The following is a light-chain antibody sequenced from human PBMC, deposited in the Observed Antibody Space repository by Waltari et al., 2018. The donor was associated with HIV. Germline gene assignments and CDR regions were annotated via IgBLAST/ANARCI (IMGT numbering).Light chain of an antibody. V-gene: IGLV1-51*01. CDR3: GTWDSSLSSVV. CDR1: TSNIGNNY. J-gene: IGLJ3*02. Sequence: QSVLTQPPSMSAASGQKVTISCSGGTSNIGNNYVSWYQQIPGAAPKLLIYDNYKRPSGIPDRFSGSKSGTSGTLGITGLQSGDEADYCCGTWDSSLSSVVFGVGTKLTVL. CDR2: DNY.